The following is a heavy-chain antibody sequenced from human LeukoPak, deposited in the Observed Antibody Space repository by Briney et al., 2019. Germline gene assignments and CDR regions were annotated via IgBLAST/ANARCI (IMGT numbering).Heavy chain of an antibody. CDR2: IYYSGST. Sequence: PSETLSLTCTVSGGSISSYYWSWIRQPPGKGLEWIGYIYYSGSTNYSPSLKSRVTISVDTSKNQFSLKLSSVTAADTAVYYCARGLIVGATTHFDYWGQGTLVTVSS. V-gene: IGHV4-59*01. J-gene: IGHJ4*02. CDR3: ARGLIVGATTHFDY. CDR1: GGSISSYY. D-gene: IGHD1-26*01.